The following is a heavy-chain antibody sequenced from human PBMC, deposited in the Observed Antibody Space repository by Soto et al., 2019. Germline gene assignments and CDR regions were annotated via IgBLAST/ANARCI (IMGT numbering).Heavy chain of an antibody. CDR1: GFTFSSCA. Sequence: EVQVLESGGGLVQPGGSLRLSCAASGFTFSSCAMSWVRQAPGKGLEWVSGISASGAGTFYSDSVKGRFTISRDNSKNTLYLQINSLRDEDTAVYYCAKGGVRGSGTYYNWDYWGQGTLVTVSS. CDR2: ISASGAGT. J-gene: IGHJ4*02. V-gene: IGHV3-23*01. CDR3: AKGGVRGSGTYYNWDY. D-gene: IGHD3-10*01.